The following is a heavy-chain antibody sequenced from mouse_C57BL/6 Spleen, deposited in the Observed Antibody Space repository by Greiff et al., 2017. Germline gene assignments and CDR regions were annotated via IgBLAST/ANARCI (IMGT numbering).Heavy chain of an antibody. Sequence: EVQLQQSGPELVKPGASVKISCKASGYTFTDYYMNWVKQSHGKSLEWIGDINPNNGGTSYNQKFKGKATLTVDKSSSTAYMELRSLTSEDSAVYYCARDGSSGLSWFAYWGQGTLVTVSA. CDR1: GYTFTDYY. CDR2: INPNNGGT. V-gene: IGHV1-26*01. CDR3: ARDGSSGLSWFAY. J-gene: IGHJ3*01. D-gene: IGHD3-2*02.